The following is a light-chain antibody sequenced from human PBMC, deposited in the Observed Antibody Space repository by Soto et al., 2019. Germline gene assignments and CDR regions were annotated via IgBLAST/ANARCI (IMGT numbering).Light chain of an antibody. CDR2: DAS. J-gene: IGKJ1*01. V-gene: IGKV1-5*01. Sequence: DIQMTQSPSTLSASVGDRVTITCRASQSISSWLAWYQQKPGKAPKLLIYDASSLASGVASRFSGSGSGTEFTLTISSLQPDDFATYYCQQYNSYTWTFGQGTKVDSK. CDR3: QQYNSYTWT. CDR1: QSISSW.